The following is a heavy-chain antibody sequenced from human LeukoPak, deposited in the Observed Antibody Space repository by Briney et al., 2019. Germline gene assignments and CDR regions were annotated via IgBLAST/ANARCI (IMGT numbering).Heavy chain of an antibody. CDR3: ARVGASYAPDY. V-gene: IGHV4-34*01. J-gene: IGHJ4*02. D-gene: IGHD1-26*01. CDR1: GGSFSGYY. Sequence: SETLSLTCAVYGGSFSGYYWSWIRQPPGKGLEWIGEINHSGSTNNNPSLKSRVTISVDRSKNQFSLKLSSVTAADTAVYYCARVGASYAPDYWGQGTLVTVSS. CDR2: INHSGST.